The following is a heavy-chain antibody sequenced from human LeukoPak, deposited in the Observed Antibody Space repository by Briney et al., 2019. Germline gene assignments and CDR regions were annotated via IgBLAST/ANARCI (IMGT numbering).Heavy chain of an antibody. V-gene: IGHV3-74*01. CDR1: GFTFSSYW. D-gene: IGHD4-17*01. J-gene: IGHJ4*02. Sequence: SGGSLRLSCAASGFTFSSYWMHWVRQAPGKGLMWVSRINSDGSSTSYADSVKGRFTISRDNAKNTLYLQMNSLRAEDTAVYYCARGTTVTGYDYWGQGTLVTVSS. CDR2: INSDGSST. CDR3: ARGTTVTGYDY.